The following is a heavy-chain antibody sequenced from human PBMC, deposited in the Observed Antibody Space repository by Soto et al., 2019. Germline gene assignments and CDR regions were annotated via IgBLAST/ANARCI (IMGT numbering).Heavy chain of an antibody. CDR1: GDSVSSNSAA. J-gene: IGHJ4*02. D-gene: IGHD6-13*01. V-gene: IGHV6-1*01. CDR3: VRGTDSTFDY. Sequence: SQTLSLTCVISGDSVSSNSAAWNWVRQSPSRGLEWLGRTYYRSKWKNDYALSVNSRITINPDTSKNQVSLQLNSVTPEDTAVYYCVRGTDSTFDYWGQGTLVTVSS. CDR2: TYYRSKWKN.